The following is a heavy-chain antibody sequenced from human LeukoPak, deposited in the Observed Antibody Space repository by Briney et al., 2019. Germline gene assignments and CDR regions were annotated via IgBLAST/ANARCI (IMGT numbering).Heavy chain of an antibody. J-gene: IGHJ4*02. V-gene: IGHV3-7*01. Sequence: PGGSLRLSCAASGFSFSNSWMHWVRQAPGKGLEWVANIKQDGSEKYYVDSVKGRFTISRDNAKNSLYLQMNSLRAEDTAVYYCARGGLLWFGEPPHYFDYWGQGTLVTVSS. D-gene: IGHD3-10*01. CDR3: ARGGLLWFGEPPHYFDY. CDR2: IKQDGSEK. CDR1: GFSFSNSW.